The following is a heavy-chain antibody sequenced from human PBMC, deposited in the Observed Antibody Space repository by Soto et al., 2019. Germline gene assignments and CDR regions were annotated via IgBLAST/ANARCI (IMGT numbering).Heavy chain of an antibody. CDR2: ISRSSSTI. CDR3: AREGALLNWFDP. D-gene: IGHD2-21*01. J-gene: IGHJ5*02. Sequence: GGSLRLSCAASGFTFSSYSMNWVRQAPGKGLEWVSYISRSSSTIYYADSVKGRFTISRDNAKNSLYLQMNSLRAEDTAVYYCAREGALLNWFDPWGQGTLVTVSS. CDR1: GFTFSSYS. V-gene: IGHV3-48*01.